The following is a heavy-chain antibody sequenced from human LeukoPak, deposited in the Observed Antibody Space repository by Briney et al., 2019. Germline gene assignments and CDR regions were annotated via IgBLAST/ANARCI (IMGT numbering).Heavy chain of an antibody. Sequence: SETLSLTCTVSGGSISSYYWSWIRQPPGKGLEWIGYIYYSGSTNYNPSLKSRVTISVDTSKNQFSLKLSSVTAADTAVYYCARRQGFSARFDPWGQGTLVTVSS. J-gene: IGHJ5*02. CDR3: ARRQGFSARFDP. CDR1: GGSISSYY. CDR2: IYYSGST. V-gene: IGHV4-59*01.